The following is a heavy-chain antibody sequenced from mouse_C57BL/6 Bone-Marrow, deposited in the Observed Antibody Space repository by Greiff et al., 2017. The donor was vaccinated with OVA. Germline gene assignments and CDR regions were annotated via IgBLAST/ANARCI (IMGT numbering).Heavy chain of an antibody. CDR3: ARRYYGSSYWYFDV. V-gene: IGHV1-55*01. D-gene: IGHD1-1*01. Sequence: QVQLQQPGAELVKPGASVKMSCKASGYTFTSYWITWVKQRPGQGLEWIGEIYPGSGSTNYNEKFKSKATLTVDTSSSTAYMQLSSLTSEDSAVYYYARRYYGSSYWYFDVWGTGTTVTVSS. CDR2: IYPGSGST. CDR1: GYTFTSYW. J-gene: IGHJ1*03.